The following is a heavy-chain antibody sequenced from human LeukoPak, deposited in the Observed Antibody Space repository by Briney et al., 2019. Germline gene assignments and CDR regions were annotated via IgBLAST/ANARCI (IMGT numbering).Heavy chain of an antibody. CDR2: INPNSGGT. CDR3: ARDVLTPQVNHDY. D-gene: IGHD3-9*01. Sequence: ASVKVSCKASGYTFTGYYMHWVRQAPGQGLEWMGWINPNSGGTNYAQKFQGRVTMTRDTSISTAYMELSSLRSEDTAVYYCARDVLTPQVNHDYWGQGTLVTVSS. V-gene: IGHV1-2*02. CDR1: GYTFTGYY. J-gene: IGHJ4*02.